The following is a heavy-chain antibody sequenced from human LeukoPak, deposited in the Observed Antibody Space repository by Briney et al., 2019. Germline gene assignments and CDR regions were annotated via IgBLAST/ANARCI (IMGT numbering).Heavy chain of an antibody. D-gene: IGHD5-18*01. V-gene: IGHV5-51*01. J-gene: IGHJ4*02. Sequence: GESLKISCKASGYSFTNYWIGWVRQMPGKGLEWMGIICPGDSDTRYSPSFQGRVTISADKSNTTAYLHWSSLRASDTAMYYCARGGEWIQLWSPFDFWGQGTLVTVSS. CDR3: ARGGEWIQLWSPFDF. CDR1: GYSFTNYW. CDR2: ICPGDSDT.